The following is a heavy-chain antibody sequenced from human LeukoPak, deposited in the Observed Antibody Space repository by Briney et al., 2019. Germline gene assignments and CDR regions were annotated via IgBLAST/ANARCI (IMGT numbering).Heavy chain of an antibody. CDR1: GFTFSSYG. CDR2: IPYDGSNK. D-gene: IGHD5-18*01. Sequence: GGSLRLSCAASGFTFSSYGMHWVRQAPGKGLEWVAVIPYDGSNKYYADSVKGRFTISRDNSKNTLYLQMNSLRAEDTAVYYCAKDLESGYSYGQDYWGQGTLVTVSS. J-gene: IGHJ4*02. V-gene: IGHV3-30*18. CDR3: AKDLESGYSYGQDY.